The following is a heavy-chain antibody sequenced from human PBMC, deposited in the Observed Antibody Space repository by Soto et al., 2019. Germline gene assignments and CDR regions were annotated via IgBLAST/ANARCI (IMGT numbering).Heavy chain of an antibody. V-gene: IGHV3-33*01. CDR1: GFTFNTYG. D-gene: IGHD1-26*01. Sequence: QVQLVESGGGVVQPGRALRLSCAASGFTFNTYGMNWVRQAPGKGLEWVAVIWFDGSNKYYSDSVKGRFTISRDNSNNTLYLQMNSLRAEDTAVYYCARVKGVGATDYWGQGTLVTVSS. CDR3: ARVKGVGATDY. CDR2: IWFDGSNK. J-gene: IGHJ4*02.